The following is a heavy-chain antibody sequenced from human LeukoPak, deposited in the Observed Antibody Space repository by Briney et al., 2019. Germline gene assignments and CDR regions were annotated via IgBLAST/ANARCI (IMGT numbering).Heavy chain of an antibody. CDR3: ARDFVEVYALYYFDY. J-gene: IGHJ4*02. CDR2: ISSSSGYI. D-gene: IGHD2-8*01. V-gene: IGHV3-21*01. Sequence: GGSLRLSCAASGFTFSSYSMNWVRQAPGKGLEWVSSISSSSGYIYYADSVKGRFTISRDNAKNSLYLQMNSLRAEDTAVYYCARDFVEVYALYYFDYWGQGTLVTASS. CDR1: GFTFSSYS.